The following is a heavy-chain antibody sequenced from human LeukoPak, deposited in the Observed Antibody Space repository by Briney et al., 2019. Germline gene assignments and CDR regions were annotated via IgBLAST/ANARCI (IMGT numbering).Heavy chain of an antibody. V-gene: IGHV3-7*03. Sequence: GGSLRLSCAASGFTFSSYWMSWVRQAPGKGLEWVASINQDGSEKYYVDSVKGRFTISRDNAKNSLYLQMNSLRAEDTAVYYCARTHPIYYYMDAWGKGTTVTISS. J-gene: IGHJ6*03. CDR3: ARTHPIYYYMDA. CDR2: INQDGSEK. CDR1: GFTFSSYW. D-gene: IGHD2-2*02.